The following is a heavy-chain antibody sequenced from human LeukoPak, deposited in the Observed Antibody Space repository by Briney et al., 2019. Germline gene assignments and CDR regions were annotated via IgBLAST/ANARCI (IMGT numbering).Heavy chain of an antibody. J-gene: IGHJ4*02. CDR1: GASISSYY. CDR2: IYYSGAT. CDR3: ARDLGSGSYGTL. D-gene: IGHD3-10*01. Sequence: SETLSLTCTVSGASISSYYWSWIRQPPGKGLEWIGYIYYSGATNYNPSLKSRVTISLDTSKNQFSLKLSSVTAADTAVYYCARDLGSGSYGTLWGQGTLVTVSS. V-gene: IGHV4-59*01.